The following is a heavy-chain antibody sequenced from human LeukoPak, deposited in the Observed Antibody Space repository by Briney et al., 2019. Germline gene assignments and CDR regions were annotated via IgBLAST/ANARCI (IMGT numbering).Heavy chain of an antibody. CDR3: ARRATTERGHSYGLDF. J-gene: IGHJ4*02. Sequence: GGSLRLSCAASGITFNSYTMNWVRQAPGKGLEWVSSISSSSSYIYYADSLTGRFTISRDNAKNSLYLQMDSLRAEDTAMYYCARRATTERGHSYGLDFWGQGTLVTVSS. CDR2: ISSSSSYI. CDR1: GITFNSYT. D-gene: IGHD5-18*01. V-gene: IGHV3-21*01.